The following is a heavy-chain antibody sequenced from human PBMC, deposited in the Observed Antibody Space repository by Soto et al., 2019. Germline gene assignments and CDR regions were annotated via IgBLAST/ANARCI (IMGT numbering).Heavy chain of an antibody. J-gene: IGHJ4*02. V-gene: IGHV3-30*18. CDR3: AKDPGKYSSSPSTYYFDY. CDR1: GYTFSSYG. Sequence: GGSLRLSCAASGYTFSSYGMQWVRQAPGKGLEWVALVSCEGTQKYYADSVKGRFTISRDNSKNTLYLQMNSLRAEDTAVYYCAKDPGKYSSSPSTYYFDYWGQGTLVTVSS. CDR2: VSCEGTQK. D-gene: IGHD6-13*01.